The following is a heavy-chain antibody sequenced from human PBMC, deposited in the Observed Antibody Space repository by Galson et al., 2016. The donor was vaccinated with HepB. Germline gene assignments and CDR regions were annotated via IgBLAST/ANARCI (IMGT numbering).Heavy chain of an antibody. J-gene: IGHJ4*02. D-gene: IGHD2-15*01. CDR1: GFSFGSYS. V-gene: IGHV3-21*06. CDR3: VRDHRYSLDY. Sequence: SLRLSCAASGFSFGSYSMNWVRQAPGKGLEWVSYIRGASEYTFYADSVKGRFTISRDNAKNSLFLQMNSLRVEDTASYYCVRDHRYSLDYWGQGTLVTVSS. CDR2: IRGASEYT.